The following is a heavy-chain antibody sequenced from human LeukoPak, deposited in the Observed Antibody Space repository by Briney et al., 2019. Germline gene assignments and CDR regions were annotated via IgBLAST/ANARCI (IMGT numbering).Heavy chain of an antibody. J-gene: IGHJ4*02. CDR2: IYYSGRT. V-gene: IGHV4-59*08. Sequence: PSETLSLTCTVSGGSISSYYWSWIRQPPGKGLEWIGYIYYSGRTNYNPSLKSRVTISVDTSKNQFSLKLSSVTAADTAVYYCARLGDYVGFDYWGQGTLVTVSS. CDR1: GGSISSYY. CDR3: ARLGDYVGFDY. D-gene: IGHD4-17*01.